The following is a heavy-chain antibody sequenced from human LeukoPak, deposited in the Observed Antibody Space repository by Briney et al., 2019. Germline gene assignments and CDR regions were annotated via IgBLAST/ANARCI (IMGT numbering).Heavy chain of an antibody. CDR2: IYTSGST. J-gene: IGHJ2*01. CDR1: GGSISSGSYY. CDR3: ARRSSGYYYWYFDL. V-gene: IGHV4-61*02. D-gene: IGHD3-22*01. Sequence: PSETLSLTCTVSGGSISSGSYYWSWIRQPAGKGLEWIGRIYTSGSTNYNPSLKSRVTISVDTSKNQFSLKLSSVTAADTAVFYCARRSSGYYYWYFDLWGRGTLVTVSS.